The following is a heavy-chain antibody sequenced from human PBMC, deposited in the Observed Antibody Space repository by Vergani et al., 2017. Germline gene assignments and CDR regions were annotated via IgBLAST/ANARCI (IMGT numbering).Heavy chain of an antibody. CDR1: GFTLSSFW. V-gene: IGHV3-7*01. J-gene: IGHJ4*02. D-gene: IGHD5-12*01. CDR3: ARVEGYSGIY. CDR2: IKEYGSEK. Sequence: EVQLVESGGGLVQLGGSLRLSCAASGFTLSSFWMRWVRQAAGKGLEWVANIKEYGSEKFYVDSVRGRSVISRDNAKNSLYLQLNSLRAEDTAVYYCARVEGYSGIYWGQGTLVTVSS.